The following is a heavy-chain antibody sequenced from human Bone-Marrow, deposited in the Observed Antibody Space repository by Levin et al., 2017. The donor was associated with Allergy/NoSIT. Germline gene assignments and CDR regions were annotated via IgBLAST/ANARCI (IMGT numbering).Heavy chain of an antibody. CDR1: GYTLTAYY. Sequence: ASVKVSCKASGYTLTAYYIHWVRQAPGQGLEWMGWINPKSGGTKYAQKFQGRVTMTRDTSISTVYMEVSRLKSDDTAVYYCARDRAIYGSGSPDDWGQGTLVTVSA. CDR3: ARDRAIYGSGSPDD. D-gene: IGHD3-10*01. CDR2: INPKSGGT. J-gene: IGHJ4*02. V-gene: IGHV1-2*02.